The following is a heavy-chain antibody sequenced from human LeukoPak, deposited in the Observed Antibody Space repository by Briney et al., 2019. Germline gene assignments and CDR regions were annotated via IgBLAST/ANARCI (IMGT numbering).Heavy chain of an antibody. D-gene: IGHD6-19*01. V-gene: IGHV3-7*01. CDR1: GFTLSSYW. Sequence: PGGSLRLSCAASGFTLSSYWMSWVRQAPGKGLEWVANIKRDGSEKYYVDSVKGRFTISRDNAKNSLFLQMSSLRVEDTAVYSCVRDDGAVKPCWGQGTLVTVSS. J-gene: IGHJ4*02. CDR3: VRDDGAVKPC. CDR2: IKRDGSEK.